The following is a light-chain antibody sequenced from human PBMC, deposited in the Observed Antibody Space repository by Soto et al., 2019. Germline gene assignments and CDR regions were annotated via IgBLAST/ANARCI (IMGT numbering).Light chain of an antibody. J-gene: IGLJ1*01. CDR3: SSYTSATTYV. Sequence: QSALTQPASVSGSPGQSITISCTGTSSDVGAYNYASWYQQYPGEAPKVIIYDVSHRPAGVSNRFSGSKSGNTASLTISGLQTQDEADYYCSSYTSATTYVFGTGTMVTVL. V-gene: IGLV2-14*01. CDR2: DVS. CDR1: SSDVGAYNY.